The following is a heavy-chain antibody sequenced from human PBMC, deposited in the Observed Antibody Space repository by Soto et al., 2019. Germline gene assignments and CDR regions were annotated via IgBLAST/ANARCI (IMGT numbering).Heavy chain of an antibody. CDR2: IYYSGST. Sequence: NPSETLSLTCTVSGGSVSSGSYYWSWIRQPPGKGLEWIGYIYYSGSTNYNPSLKSRVTISVDTSKNQFSLKLSSVTAADTAVYYCARDRVGYCSSTSCYAIDYWGQGTLVTVSS. CDR3: ARDRVGYCSSTSCYAIDY. V-gene: IGHV4-61*01. CDR1: GGSVSSGSYY. D-gene: IGHD2-2*01. J-gene: IGHJ4*02.